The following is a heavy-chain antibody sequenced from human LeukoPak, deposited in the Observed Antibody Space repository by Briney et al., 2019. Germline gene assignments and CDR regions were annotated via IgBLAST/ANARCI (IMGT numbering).Heavy chain of an antibody. CDR2: ISSSSSTI. CDR3: ARRKRWLQLDWYFDL. Sequence: GGSLRLSCAASGFTFSSYSMNWVRQAPGKGLEWVSYISSSSSTIYYADSVKGRFTISRDNAKNSLYLQMNSLRAEDTAVYYCARRKRWLQLDWYFDLWGRGTLVTVSS. J-gene: IGHJ2*01. CDR1: GFTFSSYS. D-gene: IGHD5-24*01. V-gene: IGHV3-48*04.